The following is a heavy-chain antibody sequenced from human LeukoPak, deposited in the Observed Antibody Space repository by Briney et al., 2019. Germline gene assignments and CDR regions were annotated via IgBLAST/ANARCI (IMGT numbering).Heavy chain of an antibody. D-gene: IGHD4-17*01. V-gene: IGHV3-30-3*01. CDR3: APGGDYTFFDY. Sequence: PGGSLRLSCAGSGFTFSTYAMHWVRQAPGKGLEWVALFSYDGSTQRYADSVKGRFTISRDNSKNTLYLQMNSLRAEDTAVYYCAPGGDYTFFDYWGQGTLVTVSS. CDR1: GFTFSTYA. J-gene: IGHJ4*02. CDR2: FSYDGSTQ.